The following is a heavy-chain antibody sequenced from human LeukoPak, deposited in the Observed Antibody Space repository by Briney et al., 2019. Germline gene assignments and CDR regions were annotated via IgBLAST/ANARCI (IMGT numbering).Heavy chain of an antibody. CDR3: ARESPSYGSGNYEGAFDI. Sequence: GASVKVSCKASGGIFSSYAFSWVRQAPGQGLEWMGGIIPMFGTAKYAQKFQGRVRITADISTSTAYMVLSSLRSEDTAVYYCARESPSYGSGNYEGAFDIWGQGTMVTVSS. D-gene: IGHD3-10*01. CDR1: GGIFSSYA. CDR2: IIPMFGTA. J-gene: IGHJ3*02. V-gene: IGHV1-69*06.